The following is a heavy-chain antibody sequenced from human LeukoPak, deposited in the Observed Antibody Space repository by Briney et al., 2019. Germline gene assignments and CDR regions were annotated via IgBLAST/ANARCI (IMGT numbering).Heavy chain of an antibody. D-gene: IGHD6-19*01. CDR1: GGPLSSSSYY. CDR3: ASRDSSGWYAFDY. V-gene: IGHV4-39*01. Sequence: PSETLSLTCTVSGGPLSSSSYYWGWIRQPPGKGLEWVGSIYYSGSTYYNPSLKSRVTISVDTSKNQFSLKLSSVTAADTAVYYCASRDSSGWYAFDYWGQGTLVTVSS. CDR2: IYYSGST. J-gene: IGHJ4*02.